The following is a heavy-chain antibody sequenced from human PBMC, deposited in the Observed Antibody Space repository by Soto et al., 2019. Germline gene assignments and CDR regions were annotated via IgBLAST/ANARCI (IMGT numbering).Heavy chain of an antibody. CDR1: NYAFTYNA. V-gene: IGHV1-18*01. D-gene: IGHD3-16*01. J-gene: IGHJ3*01. CDR3: ATSSPGGVGQYVDAFDL. CDR2: IGPNSGST. Sequence: QVQLVQSGPEVKKPGASVKVSCKASNYAFTYNAINWVRQVPGHGLEWMGWIGPNSGSTNYAQDLQGRVTMTTDTATNTSYMELRSLRSDDTAIYYWATSSPGGVGQYVDAFDLWGQGTLVTVSS.